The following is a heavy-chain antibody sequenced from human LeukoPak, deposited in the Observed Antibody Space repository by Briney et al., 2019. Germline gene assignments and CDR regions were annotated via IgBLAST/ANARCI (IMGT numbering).Heavy chain of an antibody. CDR2: IIPIFGTA. Sequence: ASVKVSCKASGGTFSSYAISWVRQAPGQGLEWMGGIIPIFGTANYAQKFQGRVTITADESTSTAYMELSSLRSEDTAVCYCATVDTAMVFVYWGQGTLVTVSS. D-gene: IGHD5-18*01. V-gene: IGHV1-69*01. CDR3: ATVDTAMVFVY. CDR1: GGTFSSYA. J-gene: IGHJ4*02.